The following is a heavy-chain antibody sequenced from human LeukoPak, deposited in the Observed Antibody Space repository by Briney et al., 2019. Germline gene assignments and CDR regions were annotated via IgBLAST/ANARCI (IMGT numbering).Heavy chain of an antibody. CDR3: ARWANSIDY. CDR1: GFTFSGYW. V-gene: IGHV3-7*01. Sequence: GGSLRLSCAASGFTFSGYWMSWVRQAPGRGLEWVANIKQNGSETFYADSVRGRFTISRDNAKNSQYLQMNSLRVEDTAVYYCARWANSIDYWGQGALVTVSS. D-gene: IGHD5-18*01. J-gene: IGHJ4*02. CDR2: IKQNGSET.